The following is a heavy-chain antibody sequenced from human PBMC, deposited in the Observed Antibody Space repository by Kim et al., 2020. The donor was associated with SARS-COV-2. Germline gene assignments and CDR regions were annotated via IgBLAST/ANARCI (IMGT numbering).Heavy chain of an antibody. V-gene: IGHV5-51*01. D-gene: IGHD6-13*01. CDR2: IYPGYSDT. CDR3: ARGLVAAAGVFDY. J-gene: IGHJ4*02. CDR1: GYSFTSDW. Sequence: GESLKISCKGSGYSFTSDWIGWVRQMPGKGLEWMGIIYPGYSDTRYSPSFQGQVTISADKSISTAYLQWSSLKASDTAMYYCARGLVAAAGVFDYWGQGTLVTVSS.